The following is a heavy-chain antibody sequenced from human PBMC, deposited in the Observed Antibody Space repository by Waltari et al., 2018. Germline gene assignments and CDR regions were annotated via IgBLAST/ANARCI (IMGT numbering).Heavy chain of an antibody. CDR1: GFTFYDYA. CDR2: ISWNSGSI. V-gene: IGHV3-9*01. J-gene: IGHJ4*02. D-gene: IGHD3-9*01. Sequence: EVQLVESGGGLVQPGRSLRLSCAASGFTFYDYAMHWVRQATGKGLEWFSGISWNSGSIGYADSVKGRFTISRDNAKNSLYLQMNSLRAEDTALYYCAKDRNYDILTGPFDYWGQGTLVTVSS. CDR3: AKDRNYDILTGPFDY.